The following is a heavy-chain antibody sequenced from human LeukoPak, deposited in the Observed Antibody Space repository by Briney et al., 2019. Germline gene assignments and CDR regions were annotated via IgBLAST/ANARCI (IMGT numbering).Heavy chain of an antibody. V-gene: IGHV4-61*02. CDR2: IYTSGST. CDR3: ARVPRATSYYYYYYMDV. CDR1: GGSIRSGSYH. Sequence: SETLSLTCTVSGGSIRSGSYHWSWIRQPAGKGLEWIGRIYTSGSTNYNPSLKSRVTISVDTSKNQFSLKLSSVTAADTAVYYCARVPRATSYYYYYYMDVWGKGTTVTVSS. D-gene: IGHD5-12*01. J-gene: IGHJ6*03.